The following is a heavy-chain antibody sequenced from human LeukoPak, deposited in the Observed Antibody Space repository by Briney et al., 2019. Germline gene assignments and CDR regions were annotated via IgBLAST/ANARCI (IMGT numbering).Heavy chain of an antibody. CDR3: AKDPNSSVYRYYFYGMDV. CDR1: GFTFSSYA. D-gene: IGHD3-22*01. Sequence: GGSLRLSCAASGFTFSSYAMSWVRQAPGKGLEWVSVISGSGGSTYYADSVRGRFTISRDNSKNTLYLQMNSLRAEDTAVYYCAKDPNSSVYRYYFYGMDVWGQGTTVTVSS. V-gene: IGHV3-23*01. CDR2: ISGSGGST. J-gene: IGHJ6*02.